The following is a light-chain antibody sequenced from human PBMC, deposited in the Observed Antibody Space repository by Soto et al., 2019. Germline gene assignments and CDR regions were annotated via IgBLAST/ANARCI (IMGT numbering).Light chain of an antibody. CDR1: SSNIGSNT. CDR2: SNS. J-gene: IGLJ1*01. Sequence: QAVMTQAPSASGTPGQGVTISCSGSSSNIGSNTVNWYQQLPGTAPKLLIYSNSQRPSGVPDRFSGSKSGTSASLAISGLQSEDEADYYCAAWDDSLNGPVFGTGTKVTVL. CDR3: AAWDDSLNGPV. V-gene: IGLV1-44*01.